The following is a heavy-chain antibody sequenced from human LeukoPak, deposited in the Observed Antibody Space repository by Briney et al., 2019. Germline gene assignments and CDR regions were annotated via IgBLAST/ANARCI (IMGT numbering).Heavy chain of an antibody. CDR2: IYHSGST. CDR1: GGSISSGGYS. J-gene: IGHJ5*02. Sequence: PSETLSLTCAVSGGSISSGGYSWSWIRQPPGKGLEWIGYIYHSGSTYYNPSLKSRVTISVDRSKNQFSLKLSSVTAADTAVYYCARGGMATMTWFDPWGQGTLVTVSS. D-gene: IGHD5-24*01. CDR3: ARGGMATMTWFDP. V-gene: IGHV4-30-2*01.